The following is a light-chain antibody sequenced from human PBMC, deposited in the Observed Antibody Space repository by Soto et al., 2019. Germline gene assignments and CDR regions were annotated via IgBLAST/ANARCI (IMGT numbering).Light chain of an antibody. CDR3: HQYGNSPLT. J-gene: IGKJ1*01. CDR2: SSS. Sequence: VLTQSPGTLSLSPGERATLSCRASQSVIRSHFAWYQQKPGQAPRLLISSSSIRATGVPERFSGSGSGTAFTLTISRLEPEDSAVYYCHQYGNSPLTFGQGTKVDIK. V-gene: IGKV3-20*01. CDR1: QSVIRSH.